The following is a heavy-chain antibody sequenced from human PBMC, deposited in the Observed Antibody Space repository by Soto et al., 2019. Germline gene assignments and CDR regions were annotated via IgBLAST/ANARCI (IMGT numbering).Heavy chain of an antibody. CDR2: VSGSGGST. CDR1: GGPFISYA. CDR3: ARRGPGTYFDY. D-gene: IGHD6-13*01. J-gene: IGHJ4*02. Sequence: GGSLRLSCAASGGPFISYAMRWVRQAPGKGLEWVSAVSGSGGSTYYADSVKGRFTISRDNSKNTLYLQMNSLRAEDTAVYYCARRGPGTYFDYWGQGTLVTVSS. V-gene: IGHV3-23*01.